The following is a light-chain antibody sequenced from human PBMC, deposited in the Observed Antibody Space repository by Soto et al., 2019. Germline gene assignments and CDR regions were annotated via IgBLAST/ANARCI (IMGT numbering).Light chain of an antibody. CDR1: SSEGGGYNY. CDR2: DVS. J-gene: IGLJ1*01. V-gene: IGLV2-14*01. CDR3: SSYTSSSTLYV. Sequence: SVLTQPASVFGSPGQSVTPSCPGNSSEGGGYNYVSWYQQHPGKAPKLMIYDVSNRPSGVSNRFSGSKSGNTASLTISGLQAEDEADYYCSSYTSSSTLYVFGTGTKVTVL.